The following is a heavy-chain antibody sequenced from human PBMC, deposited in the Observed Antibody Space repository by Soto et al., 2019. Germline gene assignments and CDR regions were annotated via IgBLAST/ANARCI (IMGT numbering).Heavy chain of an antibody. D-gene: IGHD3-22*01. Sequence: GGSLRLSCAASGFTLSGSAMHWVRQASGKGLEWVGRIRSKAFSYATAYAASVKGRFTISRDDSKNTAYLQMTSLKTKDTAVYYCTRLDISGNYYDYWGQGTLVTVSS. V-gene: IGHV3-73*01. CDR1: GFTLSGSA. J-gene: IGHJ4*02. CDR3: TRLDISGNYYDY. CDR2: IRSKAFSYAT.